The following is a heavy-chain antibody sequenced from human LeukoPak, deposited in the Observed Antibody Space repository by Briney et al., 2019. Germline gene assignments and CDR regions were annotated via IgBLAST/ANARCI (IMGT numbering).Heavy chain of an antibody. CDR3: ARDLTVGATVRYFDY. J-gene: IGHJ4*02. V-gene: IGHV3-21*01. Sequence: GGSLRLSCAASGFTFSSYSMNWVRQAPGKGLEWVSSISSSSSYIYYADSVKGRFTTSRDNAKNSLYLQMNSLGAEDTAVYYCARDLTVGATVRYFDYWGQGTLVTVSS. D-gene: IGHD1-26*01. CDR2: ISSSSSYI. CDR1: GFTFSSYS.